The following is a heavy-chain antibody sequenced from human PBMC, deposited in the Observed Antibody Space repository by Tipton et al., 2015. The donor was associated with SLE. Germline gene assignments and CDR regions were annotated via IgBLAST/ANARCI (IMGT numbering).Heavy chain of an antibody. V-gene: IGHV4-39*07. J-gene: IGHJ4*02. CDR3: ARGSRVQGVLGV. CDR1: GGSISSSSYY. D-gene: IGHD3-10*01. Sequence: TLSLTCTVSGGSISSSSYYWGWIRQPPGKGLEWIGSIYYSGSTNYNPSLKSRVTISVDTSKNQFSWKLSSVTAADTAVYYCARGSRVQGVLGVWGQGTLVTVSS. CDR2: IYYSGST.